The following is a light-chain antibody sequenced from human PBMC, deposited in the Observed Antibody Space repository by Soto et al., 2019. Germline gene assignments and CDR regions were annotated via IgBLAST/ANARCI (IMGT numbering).Light chain of an antibody. CDR3: SSYTSSSTLV. Sequence: QSVLPQPASVTGSPGQSITISCPRTSSDVGGYNYVSWYQQHPGKAPKLMIYDVSNRPSGVSNRFSGSKSGNTASLTISGLQAEDEADYYCSSYTSSSTLVFGTGTKVTVL. CDR2: DVS. J-gene: IGLJ1*01. CDR1: SSDVGGYNY. V-gene: IGLV2-14*01.